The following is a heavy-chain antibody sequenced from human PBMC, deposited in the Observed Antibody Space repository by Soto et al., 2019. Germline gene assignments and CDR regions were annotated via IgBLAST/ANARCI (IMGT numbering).Heavy chain of an antibody. CDR1: GYTFTIYY. Sequence: ASVKVSCKAAGYTFTIYYMHWVRHAPGQGLEWMGIINPSGGSTSYAQKFQGRVTMTRDTSTSTVYMELSSLRAEDTAVYFCAKDSIVVGVAALYFWGQGTLVNVS. J-gene: IGHJ4*02. CDR2: INPSGGST. D-gene: IGHD2-15*01. CDR3: AKDSIVVGVAALYF. V-gene: IGHV1-46*01.